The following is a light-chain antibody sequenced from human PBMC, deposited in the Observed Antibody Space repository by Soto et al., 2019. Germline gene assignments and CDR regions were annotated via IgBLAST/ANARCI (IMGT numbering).Light chain of an antibody. CDR2: DAS. CDR1: QSVSSH. Sequence: EVVLTQSPATLSLSPGDRATLSCRASQSVSSHFAWYQQKSGQAPRLLIYDASKRATGIPARFSGSGSGTEFTLTIGSLQSEDFAVYYCQQYSSSPSFGQGTRLEIK. J-gene: IGKJ5*01. CDR3: QQYSSSPS. V-gene: IGKV3-11*01.